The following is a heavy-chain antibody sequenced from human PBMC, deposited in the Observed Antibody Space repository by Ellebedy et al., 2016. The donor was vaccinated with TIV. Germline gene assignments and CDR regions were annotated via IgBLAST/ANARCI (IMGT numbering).Heavy chain of an antibody. CDR1: GYTFTGYY. V-gene: IGHV1-2*04. J-gene: IGHJ3*02. D-gene: IGHD1-26*01. CDR3: ERGQSGSYRNAFDI. CDR2: INPNSGGT. Sequence: AASVKVSCKASGYTFTGYYMLWVRHAPGQGLHWMGWINPNSGGTSYAQKFQGWVTMTRDTSISTAYLELSRLRSDDTAVYYCERGQSGSYRNAFDIWGQGTMVTVSS.